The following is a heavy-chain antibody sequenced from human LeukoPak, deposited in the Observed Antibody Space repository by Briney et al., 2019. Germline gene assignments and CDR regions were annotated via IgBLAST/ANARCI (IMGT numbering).Heavy chain of an antibody. D-gene: IGHD5-12*01. CDR1: GGSISSYY. CDR3: ARASPEATSDYYYYGMDV. CDR2: IYYSGST. J-gene: IGHJ6*02. Sequence: SGTLSLTCTVSGGSISSYYWSWIRQPPGKGLEWTGYIYYSGSTNYNPSLKSRVTISVDTSKNQFSLKLSSVTAADTAVYYCARASPEATSDYYYYGMDVWGQGTTVTVSS. V-gene: IGHV4-59*01.